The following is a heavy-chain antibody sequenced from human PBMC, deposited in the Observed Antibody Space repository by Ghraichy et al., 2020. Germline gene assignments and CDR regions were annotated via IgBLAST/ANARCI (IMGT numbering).Heavy chain of an antibody. CDR3: ARDRFPSYYYGMDV. D-gene: IGHD3-10*01. J-gene: IGHJ6*02. Sequence: GGSLRLSCAASGFTFSTYWMSWVRQAPGKGLEWVANIKQDGSEKYYVDSVKGRFTISRDNAKNSLYLQMNSLRVEDTAVYYCARDRFPSYYYGMDVWGQGTTVAVSS. CDR2: IKQDGSEK. CDR1: GFTFSTYW. V-gene: IGHV3-7*01.